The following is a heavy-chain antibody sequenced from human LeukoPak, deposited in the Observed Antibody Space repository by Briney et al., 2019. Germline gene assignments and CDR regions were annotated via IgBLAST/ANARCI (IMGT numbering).Heavy chain of an antibody. Sequence: GGSLILSCAASGFTFSSYAMSWVRQAPGKGLEWVSAISGSGGSTYYADSVKGRFTISRVNSKNTLYLQMNSLRAEDTAVYYCAKYYYDFWSGYPRYGMDVWGQGTTVTVSS. D-gene: IGHD3-3*01. V-gene: IGHV3-23*01. CDR2: ISGSGGST. J-gene: IGHJ6*02. CDR1: GFTFSSYA. CDR3: AKYYYDFWSGYPRYGMDV.